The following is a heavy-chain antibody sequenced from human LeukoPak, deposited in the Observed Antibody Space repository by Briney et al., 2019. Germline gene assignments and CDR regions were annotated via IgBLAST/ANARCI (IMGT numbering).Heavy chain of an antibody. Sequence: ASVKVSCKASGGTFSSYAISWVRQAPGQGLEWMGGIIPIFGTANYAQKFQGRVTITADESTSTAYMELSSLRSEDTAVYYCASVGSVAGDWYFDLWGRGTLVTVSS. CDR1: GGTFSSYA. CDR2: IIPIFGTA. J-gene: IGHJ2*01. D-gene: IGHD6-19*01. CDR3: ASVGSVAGDWYFDL. V-gene: IGHV1-69*13.